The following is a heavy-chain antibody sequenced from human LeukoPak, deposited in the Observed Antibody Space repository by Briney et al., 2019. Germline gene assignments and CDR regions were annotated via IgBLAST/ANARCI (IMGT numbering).Heavy chain of an antibody. V-gene: IGHV1-2*06. J-gene: IGHJ5*02. D-gene: IGHD3-10*01. CDR1: GYTFTSYY. Sequence: ASVKVSCKASGYTFTSYYMHWVRQAPGQGLEWMGRINPNSGGTNYAQKFQGRVTMTRDTSISTAYMELSRLRSDDTAVYYCARERVRGVIITGWFDPWGQGTLVTVSP. CDR2: INPNSGGT. CDR3: ARERVRGVIITGWFDP.